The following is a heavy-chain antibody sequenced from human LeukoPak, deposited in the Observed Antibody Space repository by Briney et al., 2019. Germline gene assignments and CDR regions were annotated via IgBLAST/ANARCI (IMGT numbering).Heavy chain of an antibody. CDR3: ARAIAATPRFDY. V-gene: IGHV4-59*01. Sequence: SETLSLTCTVSGGSISSYYWSWIRKPPGKGLELIGYIYYCGSTNYNPSLKIRVTISVDTSKNQFSLKLSSVTVADTAMYFCARAIAATPRFDYWGQGTLVTVSS. CDR2: IYYCGST. J-gene: IGHJ4*02. CDR1: GGSISSYY. D-gene: IGHD6-13*01.